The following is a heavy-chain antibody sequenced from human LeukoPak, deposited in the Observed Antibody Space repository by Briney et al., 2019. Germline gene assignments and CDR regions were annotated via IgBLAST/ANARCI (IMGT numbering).Heavy chain of an antibody. J-gene: IGHJ6*02. D-gene: IGHD1-26*01. CDR1: GFTFISYA. CDR3: AKDHRDSGNYYYYYGLDV. V-gene: IGHV3-23*01. CDR2: LSGNAGRP. Sequence: GGSLRLSCAASGFTFISYAMSWVRQAPGKGLEWVSSLSGNAGRPYYADSVKGRFTISRDNSKNTLYMQMNSLRAEDTAVYYCAKDHRDSGNYYYYYGLDVWGQGTMVTVSS.